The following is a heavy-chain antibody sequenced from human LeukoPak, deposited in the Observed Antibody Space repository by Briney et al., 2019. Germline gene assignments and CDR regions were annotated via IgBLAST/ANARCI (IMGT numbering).Heavy chain of an antibody. Sequence: SETLSLTCTVSGGSISSYYWSWIRQPPGKGLEWTGYIYYSGSTNYNPSLKSRVTISVDTSKNQFSLKLSSVTAADTAVYYCARDRSGMNYYYYGMDVWGQGTTVTVSS. V-gene: IGHV4-59*01. CDR2: IYYSGST. CDR1: GGSISSYY. CDR3: ARDRSGMNYYYYGMDV. D-gene: IGHD1-26*01. J-gene: IGHJ6*02.